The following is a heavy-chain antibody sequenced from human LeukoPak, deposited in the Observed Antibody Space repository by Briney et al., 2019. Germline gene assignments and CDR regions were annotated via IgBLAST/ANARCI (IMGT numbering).Heavy chain of an antibody. CDR3: ARDGAAAGTDNWFDP. D-gene: IGHD6-13*01. V-gene: IGHV4-38-2*02. CDR2: IYHSGST. Sequence: PSETLSLTCTVSGYSISSGYYWGWILQPPGKGLEWIGSIYHSGSTYYNPSLKSRVTISVDTSKNQFSLKLSSVTAADTAVYYCARDGAAAGTDNWFDPWGQGTLVTVSS. CDR1: GYSISSGYY. J-gene: IGHJ5*02.